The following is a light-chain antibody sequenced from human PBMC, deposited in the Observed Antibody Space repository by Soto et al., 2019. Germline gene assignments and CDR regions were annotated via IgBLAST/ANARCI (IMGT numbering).Light chain of an antibody. Sequence: QSALTQPASVSGSPGQSITISCTGTSSDVGGYNYVSWYQQHPGKAPKLMIYDVSSRPSGVSDRFSGSKSGNTASLTISGVQAEDEADYYCSSYTSSSTYVFGTGTKLTVL. V-gene: IGLV2-14*01. CDR2: DVS. CDR1: SSDVGGYNY. J-gene: IGLJ1*01. CDR3: SSYTSSSTYV.